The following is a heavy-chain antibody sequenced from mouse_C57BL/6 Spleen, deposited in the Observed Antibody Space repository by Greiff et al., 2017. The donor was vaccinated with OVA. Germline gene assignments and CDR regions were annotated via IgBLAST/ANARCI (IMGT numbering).Heavy chain of an antibody. CDR1: GYAFSSSW. J-gene: IGHJ3*01. CDR2: IYPGDGDT. V-gene: IGHV1-82*01. D-gene: IGHD3-2*02. Sequence: QVQLQQSGPELVKPGASVKISCKASGYAFSSSWMNWVKQRPGKGLEWIGRIYPGDGDTNYNGKFKGKATLTADKSSSTAYMQLSSLTSEDSAVDFCARWETAQAFAYWGQGTLVTVSA. CDR3: ARWETAQAFAY.